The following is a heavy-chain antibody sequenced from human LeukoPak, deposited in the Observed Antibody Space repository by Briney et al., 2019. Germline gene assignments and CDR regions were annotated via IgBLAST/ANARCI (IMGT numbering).Heavy chain of an antibody. Sequence: PSETLSLTCTVSGGSVSNSLYYWSWIRQPPGKGLEWIGYIYYNGDTNYNPSLKSRVIISIDTFSNQFSLRLNSMTAADTAVYYCARVLRAASWRSYDYWGQGSLVTVSS. CDR3: ARVLRAASWRSYDY. CDR2: IYYNGDT. D-gene: IGHD5-18*01. CDR1: GGSVSNSLYY. V-gene: IGHV4-61*01. J-gene: IGHJ4*02.